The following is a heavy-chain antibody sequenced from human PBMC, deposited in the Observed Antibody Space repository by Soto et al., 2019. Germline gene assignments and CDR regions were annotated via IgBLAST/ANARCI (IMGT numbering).Heavy chain of an antibody. D-gene: IGHD3-10*01. V-gene: IGHV1-69*01. Sequence: QVPLVQSGAEVKKPRSSVTVSCKASGGTFSSYAIHWVRQAPGQGLEWMGGIITMYGPAQYAQRFQGRVTITADESTSTVYMELTSLTSQDTDVYYCARVTSTVRGVIVHWFDPWGHGTLVTVSA. CDR2: IITMYGPA. CDR3: ARVTSTVRGVIVHWFDP. J-gene: IGHJ5*02. CDR1: GGTFSSYA.